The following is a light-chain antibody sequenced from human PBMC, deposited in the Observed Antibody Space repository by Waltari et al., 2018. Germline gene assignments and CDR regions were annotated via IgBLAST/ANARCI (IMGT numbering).Light chain of an antibody. CDR1: SSDVGRYTL. CDR3: CSYAGSSTSV. V-gene: IGLV2-23*02. J-gene: IGLJ1*01. Sequence: QSALTQPASVSGSPGQSITISCTGTSSDVGRYTLVSWYQQHPGKAPKLMLYEVSKRPSGVSNRFSGSKSGNTASLTISGLQAEDEADYYCCSYAGSSTSVFGTGTKVTVL. CDR2: EVS.